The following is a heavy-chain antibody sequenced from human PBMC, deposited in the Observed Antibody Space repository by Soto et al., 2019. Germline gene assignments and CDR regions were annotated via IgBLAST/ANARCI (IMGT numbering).Heavy chain of an antibody. D-gene: IGHD3-22*01. Sequence: PSETLSLTCSASGGSIRSSSYYWGWIRQPPGKGLEWIGSVSHSGSTYHNPSLKSRVTLSLDTSNNRFSLRLSSVTAADTAVYYCARGGPYFYDSARFHFDYWGQGALVTVSS. CDR3: ARGGPYFYDSARFHFDY. CDR2: VSHSGST. V-gene: IGHV4-39*02. J-gene: IGHJ4*02. CDR1: GGSIRSSSYY.